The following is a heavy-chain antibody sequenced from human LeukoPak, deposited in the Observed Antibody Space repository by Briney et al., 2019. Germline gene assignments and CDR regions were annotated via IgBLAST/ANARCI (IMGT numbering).Heavy chain of an antibody. D-gene: IGHD4-11*01. CDR1: GYAFTSYY. CDR3: AREDYSNYGNWFDP. CDR2: GNPCSGGT. J-gene: IGHJ5*02. Sequence: ASVTVSCKASGYAFTSYYMHWVRQAPGQGLGWMGWGNPCSGGTNYAQKFQGRVTMTRATSISTAYMELSRLRSEDTAVYYCAREDYSNYGNWFDPWGQGTLVTVSS. V-gene: IGHV1-2*02.